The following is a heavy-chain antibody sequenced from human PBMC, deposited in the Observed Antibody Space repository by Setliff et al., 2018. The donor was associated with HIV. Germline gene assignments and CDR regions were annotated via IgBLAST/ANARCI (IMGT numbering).Heavy chain of an antibody. Sequence: PGGSLRLSCTASGFTFGDYAMSWVRQAPGKGLEWVGFIRSKAYGGTTEYAASVKDRFTVSRDDSKSIAYLQINSLKTEDTAVYYCTSDKGYAFDIWGQGTMVTVSS. J-gene: IGHJ3*02. CDR3: TSDKGYAFDI. V-gene: IGHV3-49*04. CDR2: IRSKAYGGTT. D-gene: IGHD5-18*01. CDR1: GFTFGDYA.